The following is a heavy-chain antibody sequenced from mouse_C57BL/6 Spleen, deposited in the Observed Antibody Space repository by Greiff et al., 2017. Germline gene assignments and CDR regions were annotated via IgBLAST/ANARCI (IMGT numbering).Heavy chain of an antibody. Sequence: QVQLQQPGAELVRPGSSVKLSCKASGYTFTSYWMHWVKQRPIQGLEWIGNIDPSDSETHYNQKFKDKATLTVDKSSSTAYMQLSSLTSEDSAVYYCARSGDYDGYFDYGGQGTTLTVSS. D-gene: IGHD2-4*01. J-gene: IGHJ2*01. CDR2: IDPSDSET. CDR1: GYTFTSYW. V-gene: IGHV1-52*01. CDR3: ARSGDYDGYFDY.